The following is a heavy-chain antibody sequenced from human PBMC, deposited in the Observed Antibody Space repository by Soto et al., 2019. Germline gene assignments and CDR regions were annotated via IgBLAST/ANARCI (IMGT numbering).Heavy chain of an antibody. J-gene: IGHJ4*02. CDR1: GFTFSNYY. V-gene: IGHV3-11*01. D-gene: IGHD6-19*01. CDR2: ISSTGRTI. Sequence: GSLRLSCGASGFTFSNYYMSWIRQAPGKGLEWVSYISSTGRTIYYEDSVKGRFTVSRDNAQNSLSLKLNSLRVEDTAVYYCARSYSSGWEFDYWGQGTQVTVSS. CDR3: ARSYSSGWEFDY.